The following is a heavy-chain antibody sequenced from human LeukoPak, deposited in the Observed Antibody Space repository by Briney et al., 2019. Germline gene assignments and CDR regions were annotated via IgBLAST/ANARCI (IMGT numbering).Heavy chain of an antibody. Sequence: SETLSLTCTVSGGSMSSYYWSWIRQPPGKGLEWIGYIFYSGNANYNPSLKSRVTISVDTSKSQFSLRLSPVTAADTAVYYCARRGRYGAGPLYYYYGMDVWGQGTTVTVSS. J-gene: IGHJ6*02. CDR1: GGSMSSYY. CDR3: ARRGRYGAGPLYYYYGMDV. D-gene: IGHD3-10*01. CDR2: IFYSGNA. V-gene: IGHV4-59*08.